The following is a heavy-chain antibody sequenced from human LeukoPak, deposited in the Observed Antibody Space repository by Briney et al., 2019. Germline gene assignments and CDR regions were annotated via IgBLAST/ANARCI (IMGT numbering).Heavy chain of an antibody. J-gene: IGHJ4*02. CDR3: ARGFGTGDGIDS. CDR1: GYTFTAYY. V-gene: IGHV1-2*02. CDR2: INPNSGGT. Sequence: ASVKVSCKASGYTFTAYYMHWVRQAPGQGLEWMGWINPNSGGTNYAQRFQGRVTVTRDTSITTAYMELNSLGSDDTAIYYCARGFGTGDGIDSWGQGTLVTVSA. D-gene: IGHD3-10*01.